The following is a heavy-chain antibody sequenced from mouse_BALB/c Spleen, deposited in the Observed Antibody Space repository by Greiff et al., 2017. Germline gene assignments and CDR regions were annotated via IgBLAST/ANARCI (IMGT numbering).Heavy chain of an antibody. Sequence: EVMLVESGGGLVQPKGSLKLSCAASGFTFNTYAMNWVRQAPGKGLEWVARIRSKSNNYATYYADSVKDRFTISRDDSQSMLYLQMNNLKTEDTAMYYCVRHRDYNYYAMDYWGQGTSVTVSS. CDR3: VRHRDYNYYAMDY. V-gene: IGHV10-1*02. CDR2: IRSKSNNYAT. J-gene: IGHJ4*01. D-gene: IGHD2-4*01. CDR1: GFTFNTYA.